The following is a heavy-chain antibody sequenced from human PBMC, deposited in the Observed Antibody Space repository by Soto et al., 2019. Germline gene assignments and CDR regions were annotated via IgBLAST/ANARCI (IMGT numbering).Heavy chain of an antibody. J-gene: IGHJ6*02. CDR1: GGTFSSYA. Sequence: SVKVSCKASGGTFSSYAISWVRQAPGQGLEWMGGIIPIFGTANYAQKFQGRVTITADESTSTAYMELSSLRSEDTAVYYCARGPPTNTVNYYYYGMDVWGQGTTVTVSS. CDR3: ARGPPTNTVNYYYYGMDV. D-gene: IGHD4-17*01. CDR2: IIPIFGTA. V-gene: IGHV1-69*13.